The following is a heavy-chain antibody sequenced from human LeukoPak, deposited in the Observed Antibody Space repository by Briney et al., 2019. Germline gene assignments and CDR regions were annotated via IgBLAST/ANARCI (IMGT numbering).Heavy chain of an antibody. CDR3: ARGRGFYTGDAFDI. CDR1: GGSISSGSYY. J-gene: IGHJ3*02. D-gene: IGHD7-27*01. V-gene: IGHV4-61*02. Sequence: TSETLSLTCTVSGGSISSGSYYWSWIRQPAGKGLEWIGRIYTSGSTNYNPSLKSRVTISVDTSKNQFSLKLSSVTAADTAVYYCARGRGFYTGDAFDIWGQGTMVTVSS. CDR2: IYTSGST.